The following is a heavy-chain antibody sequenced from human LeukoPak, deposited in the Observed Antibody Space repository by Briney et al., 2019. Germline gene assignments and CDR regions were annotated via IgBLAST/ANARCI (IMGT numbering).Heavy chain of an antibody. J-gene: IGHJ6*02. D-gene: IGHD4-11*01. CDR3: ASFLTTGDYYGMDV. Sequence: GASVKVFCKASGYTFTSYAMNWVRQAPGQGLEWMGWINTNTGNPTYAQGFTGRFVFSLDTSVSTAYLQISSLKAEDTAVYYCASFLTTGDYYGMDVWGQGTTVTVSS. CDR1: GYTFTSYA. V-gene: IGHV7-4-1*02. CDR2: INTNTGNP.